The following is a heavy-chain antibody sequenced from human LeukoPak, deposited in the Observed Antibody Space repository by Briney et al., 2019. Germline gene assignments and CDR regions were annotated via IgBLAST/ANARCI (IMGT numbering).Heavy chain of an antibody. CDR1: GFTFSSYA. D-gene: IGHD3-22*01. Sequence: PGGSLRLSCAASGFTFSSYAMSWVRQAPGKGLEWVSAISGSGGSTYYADSVKGRFTISRDNSKNTLYLQMNSLRAEDTAVYYCARGGEDYDSSGDFDLWGRGTLVTVSS. CDR3: ARGGEDYDSSGDFDL. V-gene: IGHV3-23*01. J-gene: IGHJ2*01. CDR2: ISGSGGST.